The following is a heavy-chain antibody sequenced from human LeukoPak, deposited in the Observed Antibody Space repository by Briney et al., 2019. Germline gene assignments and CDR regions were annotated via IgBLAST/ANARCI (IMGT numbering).Heavy chain of an antibody. J-gene: IGHJ4*02. V-gene: IGHV4-59*01. CDR2: IYYSGST. CDR3: ARVTGYVIEDNFDY. CDR1: GGSISSYY. Sequence: ETLXXXCTVSGGSISSYYWSWIRQPPGKGLEWIGYIYYSGSTNYNPSLKSRVTISVDTSKNQFSLKLRSVTAADTAVYYCARVTGYVIEDNFDYWGQGTLVTVSS. D-gene: IGHD2-15*01.